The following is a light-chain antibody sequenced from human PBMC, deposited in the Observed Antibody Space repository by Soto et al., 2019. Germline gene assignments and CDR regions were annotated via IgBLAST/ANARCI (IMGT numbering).Light chain of an antibody. CDR2: GAS. J-gene: IGKJ1*01. CDR1: QSVTGNY. CDR3: QHYYTSYTT. V-gene: IGKV3-20*01. Sequence: EIVLTQSPGTLSLSPGERATLSCGVSQSVTGNYLAWYQQKPGQPPRLLIFGASTRATGIPDMFSGSVSGTDFTLTISRLEPEDFAVYYCQHYYTSYTTFGQGTKVDIK.